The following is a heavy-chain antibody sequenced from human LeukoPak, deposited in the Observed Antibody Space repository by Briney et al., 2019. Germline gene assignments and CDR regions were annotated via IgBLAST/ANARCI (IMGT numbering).Heavy chain of an antibody. J-gene: IGHJ6*03. CDR3: ARDQAFSGYYDFWSGYYRVDYYMDV. V-gene: IGHV3-48*01. D-gene: IGHD3-3*01. CDR1: GFIFNNAK. Sequence: GGSLRLSCAASGFIFNNAKMNWVRQAPGKGLEWVSYISSSSSTIYYADSVKGRFTISRDNAKNSLYLQMNSLRAEDTAVYYCARDQAFSGYYDFWSGYYRVDYYMDVWGKGTTVTVSS. CDR2: ISSSSSTI.